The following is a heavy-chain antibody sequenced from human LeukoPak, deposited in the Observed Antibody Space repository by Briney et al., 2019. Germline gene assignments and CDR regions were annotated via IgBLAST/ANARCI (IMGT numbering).Heavy chain of an antibody. CDR1: GGSFNGHL. CDR2: VNNSGST. J-gene: IGHJ4*02. Sequence: SETLSPTCAVYGGSFNGHLWSWVRQTPGKGLEWIGEVNNSGSTNYNPSLESRVTVLVDTSKNQFSLKLNSVTAADTAVYYCARGRQGHYWSQGTLVTVSS. V-gene: IGHV4-34*01. CDR3: ARGRQGHY.